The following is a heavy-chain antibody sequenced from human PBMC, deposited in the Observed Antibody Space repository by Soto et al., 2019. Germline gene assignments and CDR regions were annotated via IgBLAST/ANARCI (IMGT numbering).Heavy chain of an antibody. Sequence: PGGSLRLSCAASGFTFINAWMSWVRQAPGKGLEWVGRIKSETDGGTTDYAAPVKGRFTISRDDSKNTLYLQMNSLKTEDTAVYYCTTDRRITMAQFDYWGQGTLVTVSS. CDR2: IKSETDGGTT. V-gene: IGHV3-15*01. J-gene: IGHJ4*02. CDR1: GFTFINAW. D-gene: IGHD3-10*01. CDR3: TTDRRITMAQFDY.